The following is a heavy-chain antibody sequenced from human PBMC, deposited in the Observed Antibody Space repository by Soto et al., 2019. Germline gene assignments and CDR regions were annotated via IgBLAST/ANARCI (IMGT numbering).Heavy chain of an antibody. CDR2: ISGSGTT. CDR1: GYTFNSHE. V-gene: IGHV3-48*03. J-gene: IGHJ4*02. CDR3: ARGGIH. Sequence: PGGSLRLSCVASGYTFNSHEMNWVRQAPGKGLEWISSISGSGTTNYAESVKGRFTISRDNAHKSLFLEMKDLRVEDTAVYYCARGGIHWGQGTPVTVSS. D-gene: IGHD3-16*01.